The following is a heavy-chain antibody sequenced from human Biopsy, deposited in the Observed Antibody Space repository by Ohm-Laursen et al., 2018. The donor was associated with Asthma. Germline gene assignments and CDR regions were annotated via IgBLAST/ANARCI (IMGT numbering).Heavy chain of an antibody. CDR2: ISSRGSNI. D-gene: IGHD6-13*01. V-gene: IGHV3-11*01. Sequence: SLRLSCAASGFTFRDYYMTWIRQAPGKGLEWVAYISSRGSNIFYADSVKGRFTISRDNAKKSLFLEMNSLTVEDTAVYFCARGYSTSWYFGYWGQGTLVTVS. J-gene: IGHJ4*02. CDR3: ARGYSTSWYFGY. CDR1: GFTFRDYY.